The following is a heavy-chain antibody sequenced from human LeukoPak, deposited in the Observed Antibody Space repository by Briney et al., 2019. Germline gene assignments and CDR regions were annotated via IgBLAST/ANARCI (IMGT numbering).Heavy chain of an antibody. D-gene: IGHD3-9*01. CDR1: GGSISSYY. V-gene: IGHV4-59*01. CDR3: ARAPYFDWLLYPSPFFDY. CDR2: IYYSGCT. Sequence: SETLSLTCTVSGGSISSYYWSWIRQPPGKGLEWIGYIYYSGCTNYNPSLKSRVTISVDTSKNQFSLKLSSVTAADTAVYYCARAPYFDWLLYPSPFFDYWGQGTLVTVSS. J-gene: IGHJ4*02.